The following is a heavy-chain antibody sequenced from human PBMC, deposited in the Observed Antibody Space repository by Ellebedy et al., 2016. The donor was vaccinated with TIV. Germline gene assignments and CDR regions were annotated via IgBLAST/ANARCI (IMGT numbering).Heavy chain of an antibody. J-gene: IGHJ3*02. CDR1: GFTVSSNY. CDR3: ARDSGSYRNDVFDI. D-gene: IGHD1-26*01. CDR2: IYSGGST. Sequence: PGGSLRLSCAASGFTVSSNYMSWVRQAPGKGLEWVSIIYSGGSTYYADSVKGRFTISRDNSKNTLYLQMNGLRAEDTAVYYCARDSGSYRNDVFDIWGQGTMVTVSS. V-gene: IGHV3-53*01.